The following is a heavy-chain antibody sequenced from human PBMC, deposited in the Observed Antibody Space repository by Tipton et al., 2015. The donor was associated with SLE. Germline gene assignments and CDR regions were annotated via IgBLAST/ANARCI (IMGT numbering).Heavy chain of an antibody. CDR2: IYTSGST. CDR3: ARAVEQWLVPFDY. J-gene: IGHJ4*02. Sequence: LRLSCAVYGGSFSGYYWSWIRQPPGKGLEWIGYIYTSGSTNYNPSLKSRVTISVDTSKNQFSLKLSSVTAADTAVYYCARAVEQWLVPFDYWGQGTLVTVSS. CDR1: GGSFSGYY. V-gene: IGHV4-4*09. D-gene: IGHD6-19*01.